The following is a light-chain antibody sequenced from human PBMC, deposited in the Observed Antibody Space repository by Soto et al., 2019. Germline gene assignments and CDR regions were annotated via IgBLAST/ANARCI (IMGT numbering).Light chain of an antibody. J-gene: IGKJ5*01. CDR1: QSISTW. Sequence: DIQMTQSPSTLSASVGDRVTITCRASQSISTWLAWYQQKPGKAPKVLIYKASSLETGVPPRFSGSGSGTEFTLTISSLQPGDFATYYCQQYDNLPLTFGQGTRLEIK. CDR3: QQYDNLPLT. CDR2: KAS. V-gene: IGKV1-5*03.